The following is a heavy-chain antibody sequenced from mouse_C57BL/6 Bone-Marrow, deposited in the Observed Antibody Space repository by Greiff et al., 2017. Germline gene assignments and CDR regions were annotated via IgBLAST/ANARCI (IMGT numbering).Heavy chain of an antibody. V-gene: IGHV5-17*01. Sequence: EVQLVESGGGLVKPGGSLKLSCAASGFTFSDYGMHWVRQAPEKGLEWVAYISSGSSTIYYADTVKGRFTISRDNAKNTLFLQMTSLRSEDTAMYYCALITTAFYYAMDYWGQGTSVTVSS. CDR3: ALITTAFYYAMDY. D-gene: IGHD1-1*01. CDR1: GFTFSDYG. J-gene: IGHJ4*01. CDR2: ISSGSSTI.